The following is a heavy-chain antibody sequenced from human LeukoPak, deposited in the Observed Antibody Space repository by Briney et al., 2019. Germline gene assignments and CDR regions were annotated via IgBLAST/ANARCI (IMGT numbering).Heavy chain of an antibody. CDR3: APLLPTRYYFDY. Sequence: SETLSFSCGDSGGSINSYYWSWIRQPPGEGLDWIGNVCHIGITYYNRFHSTLKSRGTICRDRSKNQVSLTVTSVTVAVKSVYFRAPLLPTRYYFDYWGQGTLVT. V-gene: IGHV4-59*08. CDR1: GGSINSYY. D-gene: IGHD3-10*01. CDR2: VCHIGIT. J-gene: IGHJ4*02.